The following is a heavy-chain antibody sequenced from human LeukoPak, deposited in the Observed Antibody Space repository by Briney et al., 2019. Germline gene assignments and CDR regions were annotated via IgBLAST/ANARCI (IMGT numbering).Heavy chain of an antibody. CDR3: ARNSTCWALYNWFDP. D-gene: IGHD6-13*01. Sequence: SETLSLTCTGSGGSISSYYWSWIRQPPGNGLEWMGYTNYSGSTNYNPSLKRRVTISVDTSKAQFTLKLSSVTATDTAVYYCARNSTCWALYNWFDPSGHGNLVTVSS. CDR2: TNYSGST. J-gene: IGHJ5*02. V-gene: IGHV4-59*01. CDR1: GGSISSYY.